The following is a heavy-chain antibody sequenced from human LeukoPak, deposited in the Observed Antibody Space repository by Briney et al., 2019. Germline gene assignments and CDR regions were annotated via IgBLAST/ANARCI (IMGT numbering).Heavy chain of an antibody. J-gene: IGHJ6*04. CDR1: GGSLSGYF. CDR2: INHSGST. D-gene: IGHD6-13*01. V-gene: IGHV4-34*01. Sequence: PSETLSLTCAVYGGSLSGYFWSWIPQPPRKGLEWIGEINHSGSTNYNPSLTSRVTISVDTSKNQFSLKLGSVTAADTAVYYCARVKAAGHRRKGWYGMDVWGKGTTVTVSS. CDR3: ARVKAAGHRRKGWYGMDV.